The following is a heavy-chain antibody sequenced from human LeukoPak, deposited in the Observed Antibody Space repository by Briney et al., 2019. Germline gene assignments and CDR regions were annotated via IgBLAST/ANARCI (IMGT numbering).Heavy chain of an antibody. CDR2: INHSGST. D-gene: IGHD6-13*01. J-gene: IGHJ4*02. V-gene: IGHV4-34*01. Sequence: SETLSLTCAVFGRSFSGYYWSWIRQPPGKGLEWIGEINHSGSTNYNPSLKSRVTISLDTSKNQFSLKLSSVTAADTAVYYCARDVVAAAGTWDYWGQGTLVTVSS. CDR3: ARDVVAAAGTWDY. CDR1: GRSFSGYY.